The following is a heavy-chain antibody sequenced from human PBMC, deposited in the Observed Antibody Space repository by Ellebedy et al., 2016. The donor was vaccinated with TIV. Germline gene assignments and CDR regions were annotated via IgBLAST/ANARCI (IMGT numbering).Heavy chain of an antibody. D-gene: IGHD5-24*01. CDR1: GFTFSTYW. CDR3: ARDKGDDNGSKFDY. J-gene: IGHJ4*02. Sequence: GESLKISCAASGFTFSTYWMSWVRQAPGKGLEWVANIKQDGSETYYVDSVKGRFTISRDNAKHLLYLQMNSLRAEDTAVYYCARDKGDDNGSKFDYWGQGTLVTVSS. V-gene: IGHV3-7*03. CDR2: IKQDGSET.